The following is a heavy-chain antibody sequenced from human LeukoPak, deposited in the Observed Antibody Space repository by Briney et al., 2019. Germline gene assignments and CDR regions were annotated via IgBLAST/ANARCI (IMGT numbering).Heavy chain of an antibody. CDR2: IYHSGST. D-gene: IGHD4-23*01. Sequence: SQTLSLTCAVSGGSISSGGYSWSWTRQPPGKGLEWIGYIYHSGSTYYNPSLKSRVTISVDRSKNQFSLKLSSVTAADTAVYYCASQYGGIDYWGQGTLVTVSS. CDR1: GGSISSGGYS. J-gene: IGHJ4*02. CDR3: ASQYGGIDY. V-gene: IGHV4-30-2*01.